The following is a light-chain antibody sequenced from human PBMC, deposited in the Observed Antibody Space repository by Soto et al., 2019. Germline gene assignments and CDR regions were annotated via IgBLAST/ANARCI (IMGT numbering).Light chain of an antibody. CDR1: QSVISSH. J-gene: IGKJ1*01. CDR3: QQYVTSSWT. V-gene: IGKV3-20*01. CDR2: DAS. Sequence: EIVLTQSPGTLSLSPGERATLSCMASQSVISSHLGWYQQKPGQAPRLLIYDASTRATGIPERFSGSGSGTDFTLTISRLEPEDFAVYYCQQYVTSSWTFGQGTKVDIK.